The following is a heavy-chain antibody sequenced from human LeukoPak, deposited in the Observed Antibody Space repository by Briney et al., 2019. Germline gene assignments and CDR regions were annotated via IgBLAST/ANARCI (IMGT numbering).Heavy chain of an antibody. Sequence: PSETLSLTCTASGGSISSYSWSWIRQPPGKGLEWVGYIYYSGSTNYNPYLKSRVTISVDTSKNQFSLKLSSVTAADTAVYYCARSTAVGVGYYYGMDVWGQGTTVTVSS. CDR1: GGSISSYS. CDR3: ARSTAVGVGYYYGMDV. CDR2: IYYSGST. V-gene: IGHV4-59*01. J-gene: IGHJ6*02. D-gene: IGHD1-26*01.